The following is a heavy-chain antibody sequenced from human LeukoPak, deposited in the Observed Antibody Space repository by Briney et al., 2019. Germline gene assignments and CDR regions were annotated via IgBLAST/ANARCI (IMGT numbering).Heavy chain of an antibody. Sequence: PSETLSLTCTVSGGSLTSYYWSYIRQPAGKGLEWIGRIHTSGSTNYNPPLKSRVTMSVDTSKNQFSLKLSSVTAADTAIYYCAREFSGTSIAARVFDSWGQGTLVTVSS. J-gene: IGHJ4*02. CDR3: AREFSGTSIAARVFDS. D-gene: IGHD6-6*01. CDR1: GGSLTSYY. V-gene: IGHV4-4*07. CDR2: IHTSGST.